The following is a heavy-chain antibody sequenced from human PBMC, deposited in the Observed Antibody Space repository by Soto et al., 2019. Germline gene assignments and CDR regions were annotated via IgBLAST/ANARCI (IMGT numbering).Heavy chain of an antibody. J-gene: IGHJ4*02. Sequence: QVQLQQWGAGLLKPSETLSLTCAVYGGSFSGYYWNWIRQPPGKGLEWIGEINHSGSTNYNPSLKSRVTISVDTSKNQFSLKLSSVTAAYTAVDYCARGGGRIFDYWGQGTLVTVSS. CDR2: INHSGST. CDR3: ARGGGRIFDY. D-gene: IGHD3-16*01. V-gene: IGHV4-34*01. CDR1: GGSFSGYY.